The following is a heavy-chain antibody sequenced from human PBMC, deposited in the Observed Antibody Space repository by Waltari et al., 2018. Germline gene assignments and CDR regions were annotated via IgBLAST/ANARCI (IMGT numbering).Heavy chain of an antibody. J-gene: IGHJ1*01. CDR2: IIPIFGTA. D-gene: IGHD3-3*01. CDR1: GGPFRRYS. CDR3: ASTSGYPPLLYFQH. Sequence: QVQLVQSGAEVQKPGSSVKVSCKASGGPFRRYSLSWVRQAPGQGLEWMGGIIPIFGTANYAQKFQGRVTITADESTSTAYMELSSLRSEDTAVYYCASTSGYPPLLYFQHWGQGTLVTVSS. V-gene: IGHV1-69*01.